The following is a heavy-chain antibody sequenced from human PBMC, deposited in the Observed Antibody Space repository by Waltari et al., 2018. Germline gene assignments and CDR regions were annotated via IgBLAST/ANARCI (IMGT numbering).Heavy chain of an antibody. CDR1: GGSFSGYY. J-gene: IGHJ3*02. CDR3: ARGVTIVDSRGGAFDI. CDR2: INHSGST. D-gene: IGHD1-26*01. V-gene: IGHV4-34*01. Sequence: QVQLQQWGAGLLQPSETLSLTCAVYGGSFSGYYWSRTRQPPGKGLEWIGEINHSGSTNYNPSLKSRVTISVDTSKNQFSLKLSSVTAADTAVYYCARGVTIVDSRGGAFDIWGQGTMVTVSS.